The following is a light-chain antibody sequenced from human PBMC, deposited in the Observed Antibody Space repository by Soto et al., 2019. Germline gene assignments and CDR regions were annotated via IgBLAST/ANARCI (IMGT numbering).Light chain of an antibody. J-gene: IGLJ2*01. CDR1: ELGHKY. Sequence: SSELTQPPSVSVSPGQTASITCSGDELGHKYAFWYQQKPGQSPVLVIYQDNKRPSGIPERFSGSNSGNTATLTISGTQSLDEADYYSQAWDTNTVVFGGGTKLTVL. CDR3: QAWDTNTVV. CDR2: QDN. V-gene: IGLV3-1*01.